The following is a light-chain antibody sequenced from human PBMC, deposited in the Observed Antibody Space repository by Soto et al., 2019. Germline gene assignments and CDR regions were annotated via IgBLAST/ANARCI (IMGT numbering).Light chain of an antibody. Sequence: EIVLTQSPGTLSLSPGERATLSCRASQSVSSSYLAWYQQKPGQAPRLLIYGASSRATGIPDRFSGSGSGTDFTLTISRLEPEDFAGDVCQQDATSPALTFGGGTKVEIK. CDR1: QSVSSSY. V-gene: IGKV3-20*01. CDR2: GAS. CDR3: QQDATSPALT. J-gene: IGKJ4*01.